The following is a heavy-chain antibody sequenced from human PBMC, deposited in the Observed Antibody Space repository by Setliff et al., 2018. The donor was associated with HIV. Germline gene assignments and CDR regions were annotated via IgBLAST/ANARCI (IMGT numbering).Heavy chain of an antibody. J-gene: IGHJ4*02. Sequence: GGSLRLSCAASGFTFSSYSMNWVRQAPGKGLEWVSSISSSSSYIYYADSVKGRFTISRDNAKNSLYLQMNSLRAEDTAVYYCAGGYHYDTSGNFDLPFGYWGQGTLVTVSS. CDR1: GFTFSSYS. CDR2: ISSSSSYI. CDR3: AGGYHYDTSGNFDLPFGY. V-gene: IGHV3-21*01. D-gene: IGHD3-22*01.